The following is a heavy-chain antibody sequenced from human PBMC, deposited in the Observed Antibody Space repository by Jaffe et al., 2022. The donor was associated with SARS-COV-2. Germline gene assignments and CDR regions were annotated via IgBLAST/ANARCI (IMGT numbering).Heavy chain of an antibody. CDR3: ARSGERWLQSGMADDSAFDI. D-gene: IGHD3-10*01. CDR1: GFTFSDYY. V-gene: IGHV3-11*01. J-gene: IGHJ3*02. CDR2: ISSSGSTI. Sequence: QVQLVESGGGLVKPGGSLRLSCAASGFTFSDYYMSWIRQAPGKGLEWVSYISSSGSTIYYADSVKGRFTISRDNAKNSLYLQMNSLRAEDTAVYYCARSGERWLQSGMADDSAFDIWGQGTMVTVSS.